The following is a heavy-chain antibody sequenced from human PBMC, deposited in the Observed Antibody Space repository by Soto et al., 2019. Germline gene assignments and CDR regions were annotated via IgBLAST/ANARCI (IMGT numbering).Heavy chain of an antibody. J-gene: IGHJ4*02. CDR1: GGSISSSNW. V-gene: IGHV4-4*02. CDR2: IYHSGST. D-gene: IGHD2-15*01. CDR3: ARDIGSRALDY. Sequence: QVQLQESGPGLVKPSGTLSLTCAVSGGSISSSNWWNWVRQPPGKGLEWIGEIYHSGSTNSNPSLQRRVTISVDKSKNQFSLKLSSVTAADTAMYYCARDIGSRALDYWGQGTLVTVSS.